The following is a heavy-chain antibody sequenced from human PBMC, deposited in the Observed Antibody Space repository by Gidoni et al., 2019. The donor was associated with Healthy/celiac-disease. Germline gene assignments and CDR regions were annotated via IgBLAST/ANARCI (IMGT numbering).Heavy chain of an antibody. CDR2: ISYDGSNK. CDR3: AKAGPWPGGQPYYYYYGMDV. D-gene: IGHD3-16*01. Sequence: QVQLVESGGGVVQPGRSLRLSCAAAGFTFSSYGMHWVRQAPGKGLEWVAVISYDGSNKYYADSVKGRFTISRDNSKNTLYLQMNSLRAEDTAVYYCAKAGPWPGGQPYYYYYGMDVWGQGTTVTVSS. V-gene: IGHV3-30*18. CDR1: GFTFSSYG. J-gene: IGHJ6*02.